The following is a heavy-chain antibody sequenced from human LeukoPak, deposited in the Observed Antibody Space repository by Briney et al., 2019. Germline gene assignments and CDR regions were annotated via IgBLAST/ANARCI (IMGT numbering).Heavy chain of an antibody. Sequence: ASVKVSCKASGYTFTGYYMHWVRQPPGQGLEWMGWINPNSGGTNYAQKFQGRVTMTRDTSISTAYMQLSRLRSDDTAVYYCARGRDYSNYAFDYWGQGTLVTVSS. V-gene: IGHV1-2*02. CDR1: GYTFTGYY. CDR3: ARGRDYSNYAFDY. J-gene: IGHJ4*02. CDR2: INPNSGGT. D-gene: IGHD4-11*01.